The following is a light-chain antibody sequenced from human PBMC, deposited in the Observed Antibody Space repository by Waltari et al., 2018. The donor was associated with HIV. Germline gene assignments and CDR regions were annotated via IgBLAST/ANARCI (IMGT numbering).Light chain of an antibody. CDR2: AAS. Sequence: DIQMTQSPSSLSASVGGRVTITCRASHDISNYLAWFQQRPGEAPKSLIYAASTLQSGVPSKFRGSGSETYFTLTINSLQSEDSATYYCQQYKGYPLTFGQGTRLEIK. J-gene: IGKJ5*01. CDR3: QQYKGYPLT. CDR1: HDISNY. V-gene: IGKV1-16*02.